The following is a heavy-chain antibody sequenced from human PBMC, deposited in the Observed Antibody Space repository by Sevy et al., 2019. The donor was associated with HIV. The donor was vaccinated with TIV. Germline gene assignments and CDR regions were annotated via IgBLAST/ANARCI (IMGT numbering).Heavy chain of an antibody. D-gene: IGHD2-2*02. V-gene: IGHV3-23*01. J-gene: IGHJ3*02. CDR2: ISGGGGDT. CDR1: GFTFSSNA. CDR3: VKGARYTIPNDAFDI. Sequence: GGSLRLSCEASGFTFSSNAMSWVRQAPGKGLEWVSGISGGGGDTCYADSVKGRFTISRDNSKNTLFMQINSLRAEDTALYYCVKGARYTIPNDAFDIWGQGTMVTVSS.